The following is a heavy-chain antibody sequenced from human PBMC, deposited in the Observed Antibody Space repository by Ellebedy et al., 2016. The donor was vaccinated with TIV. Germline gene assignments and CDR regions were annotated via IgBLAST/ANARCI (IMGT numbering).Heavy chain of an antibody. CDR1: GFTFSTYS. CDR2: ISTGSSTI. D-gene: IGHD4-17*01. CDR3: ARDASVYGDSGYWYFDL. J-gene: IGHJ2*01. V-gene: IGHV3-48*04. Sequence: GESLKISCAVSGFTFSTYSMNWVRQAPGKGLEWVSYISTGSSTIYYADSVKGRFTISRDNAKNSLYLQMNSLRAEDTAVYYCARDASVYGDSGYWYFDLWGRGTLVGVSS.